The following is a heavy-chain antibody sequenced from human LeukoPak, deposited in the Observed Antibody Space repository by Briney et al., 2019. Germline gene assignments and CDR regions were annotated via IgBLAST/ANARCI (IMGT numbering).Heavy chain of an antibody. V-gene: IGHV3-23*01. Sequence: GRTLRLSRAPSGFTFTTYATSCVCEAPGRRLEWVLAISCSGTYINYADSVRGRFTVSRDNSKNTLYLQMNSLRGEDTAVYYCAKAVASGRSFDYWAQGTLVTVSS. D-gene: IGHD6-19*01. CDR3: AKAVASGRSFDY. CDR2: ISCSGTYI. CDR1: GFTFTTYA. J-gene: IGHJ4*02.